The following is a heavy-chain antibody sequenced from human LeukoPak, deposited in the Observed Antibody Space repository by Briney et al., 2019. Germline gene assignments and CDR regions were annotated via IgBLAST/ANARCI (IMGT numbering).Heavy chain of an antibody. V-gene: IGHV5-51*01. CDR1: GYHFTTYW. CDR2: VFPGDSKT. D-gene: IGHD1-7*01. CDR3: ARLDTKNYQL. J-gene: IGHJ4*02. Sequence: GDSLKISCKVSGYHFTTYWIAWVRQKPGKGLEWMGMVFPGDSKTNYSPAFLGQVTMSVDKSIGAAYLQWRSLKASDTAMYYCARLDTKNYQLWGQGTLVSVSS.